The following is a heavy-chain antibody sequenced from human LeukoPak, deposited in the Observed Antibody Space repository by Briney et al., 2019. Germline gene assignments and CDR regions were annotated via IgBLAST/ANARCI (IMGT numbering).Heavy chain of an antibody. CDR1: GDSVSSSSFY. D-gene: IGHD3-22*01. J-gene: IGHJ4*02. V-gene: IGHV4-39*01. CDR2: IYYSGST. CDR3: ASSGYYFYFDY. Sequence: SETLSLTCTVSGDSVSSSSFYWGWIRQPPGKGLEWIVSIYYSGSTSYNPSLRSRVTMSVNTSKNQFSLKLSSVTAADTAVYYCASSGYYFYFDYWGQGNMVTVSS.